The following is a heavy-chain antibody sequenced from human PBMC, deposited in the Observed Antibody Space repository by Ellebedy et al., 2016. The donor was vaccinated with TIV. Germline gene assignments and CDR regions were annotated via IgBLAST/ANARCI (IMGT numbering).Heavy chain of an antibody. CDR3: SSDLAH. J-gene: IGHJ4*02. V-gene: IGHV3-74*01. CDR2: ISSDGSTT. CDR1: GFTFSSYW. Sequence: GESLKISCAASGFTFSSYWMHWVSQAPGKGLVWVSRISSDGSTTVYADSVKGRFTISRDNAKNTLYLQMNSLRAEDTAVYYCSSDLAHWGQGTLVTVSS.